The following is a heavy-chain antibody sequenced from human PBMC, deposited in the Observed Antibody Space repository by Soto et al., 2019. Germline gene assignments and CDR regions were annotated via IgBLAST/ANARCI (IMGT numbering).Heavy chain of an antibody. CDR2: IYWNDDE. V-gene: IGHV2-5*01. J-gene: IGHJ4*02. D-gene: IGHD6-19*01. Sequence: GLDLEWLALIYWNDDERYSPSLKSRLTITKDTSKNQVVLTMTNMDPVDTATYYCAHSPVVAGNFDYWGQGTRVTVSS. CDR3: AHSPVVAGNFDY.